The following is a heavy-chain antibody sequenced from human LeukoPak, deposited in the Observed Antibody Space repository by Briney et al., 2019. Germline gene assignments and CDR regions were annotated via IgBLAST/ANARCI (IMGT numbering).Heavy chain of an antibody. Sequence: GGSLRLSCAASGFTFSSYALNWVRQAPGKGLEWVSVISGGGSTTYYADSVKGRFTISRDNSKNTLYLQMNSLRVDDSAVYYCAKAASSSWPSYYYGMDVWGQGTTVTVSS. CDR3: AKAASSSWPSYYYGMDV. CDR2: ISGGGSTT. D-gene: IGHD6-13*01. CDR1: GFTFSSYA. V-gene: IGHV3-23*01. J-gene: IGHJ6*02.